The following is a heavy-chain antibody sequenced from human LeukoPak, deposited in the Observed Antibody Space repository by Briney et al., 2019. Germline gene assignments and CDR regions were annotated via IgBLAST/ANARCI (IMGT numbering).Heavy chain of an antibody. CDR3: ARHFYGSGTYYHFDY. Sequence: ASVKVSCKASGYTFTSYAMHWVRQAPGQGPEWMGWISPYNDNTNYAQKLQGRVTLTTDTSTSTAYMELRSLRSDDTAVYYCARHFYGSGTYYHFDYWGQGTLVTVSS. V-gene: IGHV1-18*01. CDR2: ISPYNDNT. CDR1: GYTFTSYA. J-gene: IGHJ4*02. D-gene: IGHD3-10*01.